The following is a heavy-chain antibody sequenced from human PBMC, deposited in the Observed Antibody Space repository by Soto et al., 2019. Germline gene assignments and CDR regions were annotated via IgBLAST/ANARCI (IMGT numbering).Heavy chain of an antibody. V-gene: IGHV4-39*01. D-gene: IGHD6-19*01. CDR3: ARHYSSGSSNGFDP. CDR2: IYYSGST. Sequence: TSGTLSLTCSVSGGSINSCIYFWAGVRQPPGKGLEWIGSIYYSGSTYYNPSLRSRVTISVDTSKNQFSLKLSSVTAADTAVFYCARHYSSGSSNGFDPWGQGILVTVSS. J-gene: IGHJ5*02. CDR1: GGSINSCIYF.